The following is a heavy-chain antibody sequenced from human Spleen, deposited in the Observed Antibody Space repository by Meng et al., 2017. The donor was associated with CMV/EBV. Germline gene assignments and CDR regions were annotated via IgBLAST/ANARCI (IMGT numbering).Heavy chain of an antibody. D-gene: IGHD6-13*01. J-gene: IGHJ3*02. CDR1: GFTFSDYY. Sequence: GESLKISCAASGFTFSDYYMSWIRQAPGKGLEWVSYISSSGSTIYYADSVKGRFTISRDNAKNTLYLQMNSLRAEDTAVYYCATKLYSSSWYGVDAFDIWGQGTMVTVSS. V-gene: IGHV3-11*04. CDR3: ATKLYSSSWYGVDAFDI. CDR2: ISSSGSTI.